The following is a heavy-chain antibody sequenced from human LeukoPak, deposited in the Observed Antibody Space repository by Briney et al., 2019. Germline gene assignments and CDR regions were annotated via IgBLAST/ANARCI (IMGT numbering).Heavy chain of an antibody. CDR1: SGFISVSY. CDR3: ARDPNSAL. Sequence: SDTLSLICTVSSGFISVSYGSWIRQPGEKGLEWIGRIFSSGNSSYNPSLKSRVTMSVDTSKNQFSLKLSSVTAADTAVYYGARDPNSALWGQGTLVTVSS. D-gene: IGHD4-23*01. V-gene: IGHV4-4*07. J-gene: IGHJ4*02. CDR2: IFSSGNS.